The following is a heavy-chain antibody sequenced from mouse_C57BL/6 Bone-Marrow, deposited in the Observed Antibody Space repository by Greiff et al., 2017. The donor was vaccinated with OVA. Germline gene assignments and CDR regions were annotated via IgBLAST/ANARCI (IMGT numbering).Heavy chain of an antibody. CDR1: GYAFSSAC. J-gene: IGHJ4*01. Sequence: VQLQQSGPELVKPGASVKISCKASGYAFSSACLNWVKQRPGKGLEWIGRIYPGDGDTNYNGKFKGKATLTADKSSSTAYMQLSCLTSEDSAVYFCARGNYLYAMDYWGQGTSVTVSS. CDR2: IYPGDGDT. D-gene: IGHD2-1*01. CDR3: ARGNYLYAMDY. V-gene: IGHV1-82*01.